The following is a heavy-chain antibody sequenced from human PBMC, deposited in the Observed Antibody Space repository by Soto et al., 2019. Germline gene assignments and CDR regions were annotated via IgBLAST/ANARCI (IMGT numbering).Heavy chain of an antibody. CDR1: GGSISSYY. CDR2: IDYSGST. V-gene: IGHV4-59*01. Sequence: QVQLQESGPGLVKPSETLSLTCTVSGGSISSYYWSWIRQPPGKGLEWIGYIDYSGSTNYNPSPKSRVTISVDTSKNQFSLKLSSVTAADTAVYYCARAYGGNCFVYWGQGTLVTVSS. CDR3: ARAYGGNCFVY. J-gene: IGHJ4*02. D-gene: IGHD2-15*01.